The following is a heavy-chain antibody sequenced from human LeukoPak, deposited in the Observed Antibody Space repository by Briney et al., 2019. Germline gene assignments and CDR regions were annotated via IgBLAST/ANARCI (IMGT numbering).Heavy chain of an antibody. CDR3: AKDLGRYRNNYFDY. CDR1: GFTFSSYA. CDR2: ISGSGDNT. J-gene: IGHJ4*02. Sequence: GGSLRLSCAASGFTFSSYAMSWVRQAPGKGLEWVSGISGSGDNTYYADSVKGRLTISRDSSKNTLYLQMNSLRAEDTAVYYCAKDLGRYRNNYFDYWGQGTLVTVSS. D-gene: IGHD1-26*01. V-gene: IGHV3-23*01.